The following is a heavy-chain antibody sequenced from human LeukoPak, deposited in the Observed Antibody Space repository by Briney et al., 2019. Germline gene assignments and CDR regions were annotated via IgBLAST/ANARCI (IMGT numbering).Heavy chain of an antibody. D-gene: IGHD4-23*01. CDR3: ARERGNSNFDY. J-gene: IGHJ4*02. CDR2: ISTSDNT. Sequence: GGSLRLSCTASRFTFSNYAMNWVRQAPGKGLEWVSLISTSDNTHYADSVKGRFTISRDISKNTLYLQMNSLRAEDTAVYYCARERGNSNFDYWGQGTLVTVSS. V-gene: IGHV3-23*01. CDR1: RFTFSNYA.